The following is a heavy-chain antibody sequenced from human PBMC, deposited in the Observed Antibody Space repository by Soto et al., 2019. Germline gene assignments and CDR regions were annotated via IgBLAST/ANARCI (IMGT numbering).Heavy chain of an antibody. CDR1: GGSISSGGYY. Sequence: QVQLQESGPGLVKPSQTLSLTCTVSGGSISSGGYYWSWIRQHPGKGLEWIGYVYYSGSTYYNPSLKSRVTISVDTSKNQFSLKLSSVTAADTAVYYCARGKGSVAAIWWFDPWGQGTLVTVSS. J-gene: IGHJ5*02. D-gene: IGHD2-15*01. CDR2: VYYSGST. CDR3: ARGKGSVAAIWWFDP. V-gene: IGHV4-31*03.